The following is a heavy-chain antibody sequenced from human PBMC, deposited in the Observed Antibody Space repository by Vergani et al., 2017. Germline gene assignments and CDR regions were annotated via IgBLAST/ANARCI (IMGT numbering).Heavy chain of an antibody. CDR1: GFTFSSYA. V-gene: IGHV3-30*01. CDR3: ARDPVTTVTTLLEY. Sequence: QVQLVESGGGVVQPGRSLRLSCAVSGFTFSSYAMHWVRQAPGKGLEWVAVISYDGSNKYYADSVKGRFTISRDNSKNTLYLQMNSLRAEDTAVYYCARDPVTTVTTLLEYWGQGTLVTVSS. J-gene: IGHJ4*02. CDR2: ISYDGSNK. D-gene: IGHD4-17*01.